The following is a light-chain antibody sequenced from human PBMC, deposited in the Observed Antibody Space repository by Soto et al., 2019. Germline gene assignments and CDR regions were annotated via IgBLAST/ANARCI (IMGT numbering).Light chain of an antibody. Sequence: EIVMTQSPSTLSASPGERATLSCRASQSVSTCLAWYQQKPGQAPRLLIYDASNMQSGIPARFSGSGSGTDFTLTISSLEPEDFAAYYCQQRSNSPPVTFGQGTQLEIK. V-gene: IGKV3-11*01. CDR3: QQRSNSPPVT. CDR1: QSVSTC. CDR2: DAS. J-gene: IGKJ5*01.